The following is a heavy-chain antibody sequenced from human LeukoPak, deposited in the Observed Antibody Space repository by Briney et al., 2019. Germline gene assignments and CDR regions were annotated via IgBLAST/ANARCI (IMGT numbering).Heavy chain of an antibody. CDR3: ARDSNSGSGMDV. V-gene: IGHV3-30-3*01. CDR1: GFTFSSHA. D-gene: IGHD3-10*01. CDR2: ISYDGSNK. Sequence: PGGSLRLSCAASGFTFSSHAMHWVRQAPGKGLEWVAVISYDGSNKYYADSVKGRFTISRDNSKNTLYLQMNSLRAEDTAVYYCARDSNSGSGMDVWGQGTTVTVSS. J-gene: IGHJ6*02.